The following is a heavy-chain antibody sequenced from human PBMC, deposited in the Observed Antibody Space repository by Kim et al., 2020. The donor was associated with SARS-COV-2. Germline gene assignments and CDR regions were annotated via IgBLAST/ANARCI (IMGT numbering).Heavy chain of an antibody. V-gene: IGHV4-59*08. D-gene: IGHD1-1*01. CDR3: ARRGTPNYYYYYMDV. J-gene: IGHJ6*03. Sequence: PSRKSRVTISEETSKNQFSLKQGSVTAADTAVYYCARRGTPNYYYYYMDVWGKGTTVTVSS.